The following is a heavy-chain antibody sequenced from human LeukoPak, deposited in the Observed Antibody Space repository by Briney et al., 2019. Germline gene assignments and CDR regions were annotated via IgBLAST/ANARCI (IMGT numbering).Heavy chain of an antibody. CDR1: GGSISSYY. Sequence: SETLSLTCTVSGGSISSYYWSWIRQPPGKGLEWIGYIYYSGSTNYNPSLKSRVTISVDTSKNQFSLELSSATAADTAVYYCAREGYGYYWGQGTLVTVSS. D-gene: IGHD5-18*01. J-gene: IGHJ4*02. CDR2: IYYSGST. V-gene: IGHV4-59*01. CDR3: AREGYGYY.